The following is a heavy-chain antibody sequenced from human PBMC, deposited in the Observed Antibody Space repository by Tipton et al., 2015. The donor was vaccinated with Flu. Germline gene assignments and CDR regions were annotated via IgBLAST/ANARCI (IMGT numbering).Heavy chain of an antibody. J-gene: IGHJ3*02. CDR1: GGSISSYY. D-gene: IGHD5-24*01. CDR2: IYTSGST. Sequence: TLSLTCTVSGGSISSYYWSWIRQPAGKGLEWIGRIYTSGSTNYNPSLKSRVTMSVDTSKNQFSLKLSSVTAADTAVYYCARAEPRRDGYNFGHDAFDIWGQGTMVTVSS. V-gene: IGHV4-4*07. CDR3: ARAEPRRDGYNFGHDAFDI.